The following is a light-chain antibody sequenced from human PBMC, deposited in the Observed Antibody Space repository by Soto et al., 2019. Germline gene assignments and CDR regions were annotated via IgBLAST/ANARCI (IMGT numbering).Light chain of an antibody. J-gene: IGKJ1*01. Sequence: EIVLTQSPATLSLSPGEKATLSCRASETVRTGSLAWYQQKPGQAPRLLIFAATVRATDIPDRFSGSVSGTDFTLTITRLAPEDFAVYHCQQYASSPWSFGKGTKLEIK. V-gene: IGKV3-20*01. CDR3: QQYASSPWS. CDR2: AAT. CDR1: ETVRTGS.